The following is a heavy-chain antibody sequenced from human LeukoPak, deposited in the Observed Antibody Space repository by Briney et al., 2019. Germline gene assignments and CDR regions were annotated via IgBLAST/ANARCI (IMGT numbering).Heavy chain of an antibody. V-gene: IGHV3-21*01. CDR3: SRLVWDTTMADGDIDY. D-gene: IGHD5-18*01. J-gene: IGHJ4*02. Sequence: KPGESLRLSCAASGFTFSSYSMNWGRQAPGKGLEWVSSISSASTYIYYADSVKGRFTISRDNAKNSLYLQMNNLRAEDTAMYYCSRLVWDTTMADGDIDYWGQGTLLIVSS. CDR1: GFTFSSYS. CDR2: ISSASTYI.